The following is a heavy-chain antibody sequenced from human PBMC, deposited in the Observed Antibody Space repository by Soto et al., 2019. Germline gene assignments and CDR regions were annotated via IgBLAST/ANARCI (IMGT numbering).Heavy chain of an antibody. V-gene: IGHV4-59*07. CDR2: ISYSGST. CDR1: GGSISPYF. Sequence: SDTLYITCTVSGGSISPYFWTWVRQAPGKGLEWIGYISYSGSTNYNPSLKSRLTILLSTSKKQFSLKLSSVTAADTAVYYCARGTRATQYYIYFYGVGVWGQGTTVTVSS. J-gene: IGHJ6*02. CDR3: ARGTRATQYYIYFYGVGV.